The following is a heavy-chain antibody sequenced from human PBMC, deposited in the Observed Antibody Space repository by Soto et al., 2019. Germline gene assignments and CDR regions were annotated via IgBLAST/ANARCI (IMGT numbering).Heavy chain of an antibody. V-gene: IGHV4-28*01. CDR3: ARREIQGPIDY. D-gene: IGHD1-26*01. J-gene: IGHJ4*02. CDR1: GYYIRSSNW. CDR2: IYYSGTT. Sequence: SETLSLNCAVSGYYIRSSNWWGWIRQPPGKGLEWIGYIYYSGTTYYNPSLKSRVTMSVDTSKNQFSLKLTSVTAVDTAVYYCARREIQGPIDYWGQGTLVTVSS.